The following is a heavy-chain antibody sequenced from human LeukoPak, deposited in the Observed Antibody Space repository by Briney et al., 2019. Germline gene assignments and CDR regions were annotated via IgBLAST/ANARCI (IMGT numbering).Heavy chain of an antibody. V-gene: IGHV3-66*01. J-gene: IGHJ4*02. D-gene: IGHD3-9*01. CDR2: IYSGGST. CDR3: ARANYEILTGYLYFDY. Sequence: GGSLRLSCAASGFTVNSNYMSWVRQAPGKGLEWVSIIYSGGSTHYGDSVKGRFTISRDYSKNTLYLQMNSLRAEDTAVYYCARANYEILTGYLYFDYWGQGTLVTVSS. CDR1: GFTVNSNY.